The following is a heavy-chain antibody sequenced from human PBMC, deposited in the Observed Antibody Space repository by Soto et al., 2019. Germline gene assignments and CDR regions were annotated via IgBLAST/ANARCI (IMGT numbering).Heavy chain of an antibody. CDR1: GFIFSNNG. J-gene: IGHJ4*02. V-gene: IGHV3-30*02. CDR2: MSYDGSDT. CDR3: AKDRVSGHNSGWPQGH. D-gene: IGHD6-19*01. Sequence: PGGSLRLSCVGSGFIFSNNGMHWVRQTPGKGLEWVAFMSYDGSDTFYADSVKGRFTISRDNSKGTLDLQMNSLRVEDTAIYYCAKDRVSGHNSGWPQGHWGQGTLVTVSS.